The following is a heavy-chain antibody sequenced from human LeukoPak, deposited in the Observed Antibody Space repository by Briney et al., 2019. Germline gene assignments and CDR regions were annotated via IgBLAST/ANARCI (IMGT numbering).Heavy chain of an antibody. CDR3: ARDQLERLAYRLYYYYYMDV. J-gene: IGHJ6*03. Sequence: GASVKVSCKASGYTFTSYDISWVRQAPGQGLEWMGGIIPIFGTANYAQKFQGRVTITADESTSTAYMELSSLRSEDTAVYYCARDQLERLAYRLYYYYYMDVWGKGTTVTVSS. CDR1: GYTFTSYD. D-gene: IGHD1-1*01. CDR2: IIPIFGTA. V-gene: IGHV1-69*13.